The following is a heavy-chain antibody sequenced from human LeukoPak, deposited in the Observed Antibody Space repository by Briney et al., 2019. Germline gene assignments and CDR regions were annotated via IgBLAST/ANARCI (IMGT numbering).Heavy chain of an antibody. Sequence: ASVKVSCKASGYTFTGYYMHWVRQAPGQGLEWMGWINPNSGGTNYAQKFQGRVTMTRDTSISTAYMELSSLRSEDTAVYYCARSYSSYYYYYMDVWGKGTTVTISS. CDR2: INPNSGGT. D-gene: IGHD3-10*01. J-gene: IGHJ6*03. CDR3: ARSYSSYYYYYMDV. V-gene: IGHV1-2*02. CDR1: GYTFTGYY.